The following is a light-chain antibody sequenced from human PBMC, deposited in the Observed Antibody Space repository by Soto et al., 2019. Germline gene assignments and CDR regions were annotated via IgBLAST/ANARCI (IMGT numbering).Light chain of an antibody. CDR3: QQYNNWPPWT. Sequence: EIVLTQSPATLSLSPGERGTLSCRASQSVSSNLAWYQQKPGQAPRLLIYGASTRATGIPARFSGSGSGTEFTLTISSLQSEDFAVYYCQQYNNWPPWTFGQGTKVDIK. CDR1: QSVSSN. CDR2: GAS. V-gene: IGKV3-15*01. J-gene: IGKJ1*01.